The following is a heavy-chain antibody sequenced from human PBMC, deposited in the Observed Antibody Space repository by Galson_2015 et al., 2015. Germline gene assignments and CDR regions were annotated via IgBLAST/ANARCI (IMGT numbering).Heavy chain of an antibody. CDR2: ISYDGSNK. CDR1: GFTFSSYG. CDR3: ARDKPWIALYYFDY. J-gene: IGHJ4*02. Sequence: SLRLSCAASGFTFSSYGMHWVRQAPGKGLEWVAVISYDGSNKYYADSVKGRFTISRDNSKNTLYLQMNSLRAEDTAVYYCARDKPWIALYYFDYWGQGTLVTVSS. V-gene: IGHV3-30*03. D-gene: IGHD1-1*01.